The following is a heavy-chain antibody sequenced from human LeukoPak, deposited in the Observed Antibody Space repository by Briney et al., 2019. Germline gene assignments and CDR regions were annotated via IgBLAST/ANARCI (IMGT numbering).Heavy chain of an antibody. D-gene: IGHD6-19*01. V-gene: IGHV3-13*04. CDR2: IGTSGDT. J-gene: IGHJ4*02. Sequence: GGSLRLSCAASGFAFSSYDMHWVRQATGKGLEWVSVIGTSGDTYYAGSVKGRFTISRENAKNSLYLQMNSLTAGDTAVYFCSRVGSSGWPNYFDSWGQGTLVTVSS. CDR1: GFAFSSYD. CDR3: SRVGSSGWPNYFDS.